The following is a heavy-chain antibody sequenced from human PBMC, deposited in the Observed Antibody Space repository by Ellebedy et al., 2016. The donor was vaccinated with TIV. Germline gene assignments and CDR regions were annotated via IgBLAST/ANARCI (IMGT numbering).Heavy chain of an antibody. V-gene: IGHV1-2*02. CDR1: GYTFTNHH. Sequence: AASVKVSCKASGYTFTNHHIHWLRQAPGQGLAWMGWMHPVNDDTIYARDFQGRVTMTRDTSISSAYMEMSSLTSDDTAVYYCARGFDGGFDVWGQGTMVSVSS. D-gene: IGHD3-9*01. CDR2: MHPVNDDT. CDR3: ARGFDGGFDV. J-gene: IGHJ3*01.